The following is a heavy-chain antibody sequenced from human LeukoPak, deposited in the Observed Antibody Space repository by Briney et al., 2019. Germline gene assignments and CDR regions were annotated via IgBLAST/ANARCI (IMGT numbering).Heavy chain of an antibody. Sequence: PSQTLSLTCTVSGGSISSGSYYWSWIRQPAGKGLEYIGRIYNTGSTNYNPSLKSRVTMSVDTSKNQFSLKLSSVTAADTAVYYCARLKLTGYVEHPGFDPWGQGTLVIVSS. D-gene: IGHD3-9*01. V-gene: IGHV4-61*02. CDR1: GGSISSGSYY. CDR3: ARLKLTGYVEHPGFDP. CDR2: IYNTGST. J-gene: IGHJ5*02.